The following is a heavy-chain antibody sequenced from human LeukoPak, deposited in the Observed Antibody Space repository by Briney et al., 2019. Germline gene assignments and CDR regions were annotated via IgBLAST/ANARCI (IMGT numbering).Heavy chain of an antibody. J-gene: IGHJ4*02. D-gene: IGHD3-9*01. CDR1: GFTFSSYW. V-gene: IGHV3-74*01. Sequence: HPGGSLRLSCAASGFTFSSYWMHWVRQAPGKGLVWVSRINSDGSSTSYADSVKGRFTISRDNAKNTLYLQMNSLRAEDTAVYYCAKPLYDILTGLDYFDYWDQGTLVTVSS. CDR3: AKPLYDILTGLDYFDY. CDR2: INSDGSST.